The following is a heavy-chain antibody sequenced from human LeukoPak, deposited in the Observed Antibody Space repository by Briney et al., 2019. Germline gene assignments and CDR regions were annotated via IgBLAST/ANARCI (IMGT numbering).Heavy chain of an antibody. D-gene: IGHD6-13*01. CDR1: GGSFSGYY. CDR3: AGSAEQQLEYYYYYYGMDV. Sequence: KPSETLSLTCAVYGGSFSGYYWSWIRQPPGKGLEWIGEINHGGSTNYNPSLKSRVTISVDTSKNQFSLKLSSVTAADTAVYYCAGSAEQQLEYYYYYYGMDVWGQGTTVTVSS. V-gene: IGHV4-34*01. J-gene: IGHJ6*02. CDR2: INHGGST.